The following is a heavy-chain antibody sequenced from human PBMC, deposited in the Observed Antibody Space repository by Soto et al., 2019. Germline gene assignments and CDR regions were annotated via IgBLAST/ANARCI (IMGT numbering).Heavy chain of an antibody. J-gene: IGHJ4*02. CDR2: INAGNGNT. V-gene: IGHV1-3*01. D-gene: IGHD3-16*01. CDR3: YDYVWGSYLGHLEVDY. Sequence: ASVKVSCKASGYTFTSYAMHWVRQAPGQRLEWIGWINAGNGNTKYSQKFQGRVTITRDTSASTAYMDPVDTATYYCARSSSYDYVWGSYLGHLEVDYWGQGTLVTVSS. CDR1: GYTFTSYA.